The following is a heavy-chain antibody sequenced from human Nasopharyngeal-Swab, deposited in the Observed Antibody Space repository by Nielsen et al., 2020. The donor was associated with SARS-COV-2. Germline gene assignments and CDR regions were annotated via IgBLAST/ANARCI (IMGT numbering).Heavy chain of an antibody. CDR3: AKDYYGSGGAYYFDY. J-gene: IGHJ4*02. V-gene: IGHV3-21*01. CDR2: ISSSSAYI. Sequence: GESLKISCAASGFTFNTYSMNWTRQAPGKGLEWVSSISSSSAYIYYADSVKGRFTISRDNAKNSLYLQMNSLRAEDTAVYYCAKDYYGSGGAYYFDYWGQGTLVTVSS. CDR1: GFTFNTYS. D-gene: IGHD3-10*01.